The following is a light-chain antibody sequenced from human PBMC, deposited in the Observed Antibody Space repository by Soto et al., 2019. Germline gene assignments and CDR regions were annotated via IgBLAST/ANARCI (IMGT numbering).Light chain of an antibody. Sequence: QSALTQPASVSGSPGQSITISCTGTSSDVGTYNLVSWYQQHPGKAPKLLISEDNKRPSGISNRFSGSKSGTTTSLSISGLKAEDEADYYCCSYATINTSVLGTGTNANVL. CDR3: CSYATINTSV. J-gene: IGLJ1*01. CDR1: SSDVGTYNL. CDR2: EDN. V-gene: IGLV2-23*01.